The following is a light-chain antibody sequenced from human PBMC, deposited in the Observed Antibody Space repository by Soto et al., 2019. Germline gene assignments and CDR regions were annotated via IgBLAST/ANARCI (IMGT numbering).Light chain of an antibody. CDR1: QSISDS. J-gene: IGKJ1*01. V-gene: IGKV1-5*03. CDR3: PQYNGYWT. CDR2: EAS. Sequence: DIQMTQSPSTLSASVGDRVTITCRASQSISDSLAWYQQKPGKAPKLLIYEASSLKSGVPSRFSGSRSGTEYTLTISSLSLDDFATYYGPQYNGYWTFGKGTKVEIK.